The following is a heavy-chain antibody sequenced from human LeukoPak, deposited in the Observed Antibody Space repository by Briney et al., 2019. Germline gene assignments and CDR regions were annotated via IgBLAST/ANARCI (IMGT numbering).Heavy chain of an antibody. CDR1: GFTVSSNY. Sequence: GGSLRLSCAASGFTVSSNYMSWVRQAPGKGLEWVSVIYSGGSTYYADSVKGRFTISRDNSKNTLYLQMNSLRAEDTAVYYCARLWFGPYYFDYWGQGTLVTVSS. J-gene: IGHJ4*02. V-gene: IGHV3-66*02. CDR3: ARLWFGPYYFDY. CDR2: IYSGGST. D-gene: IGHD3-10*01.